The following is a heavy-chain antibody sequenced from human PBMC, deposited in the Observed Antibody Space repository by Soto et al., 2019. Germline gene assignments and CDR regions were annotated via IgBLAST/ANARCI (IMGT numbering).Heavy chain of an antibody. CDR3: ARDREGGTMVRGDPYYYYGMDV. CDR2: ISSSSSTI. Sequence: GGSLRLSCAASGFTFSSYSMNWVRQAPGKGLEWVSYISSSSSTIYYADSVKGRFTISRDNAKNSLYLQMNSLRDEDTAVYYCARDREGGTMVRGDPYYYYGMDVWGQGTTVTVSS. V-gene: IGHV3-48*02. CDR1: GFTFSSYS. D-gene: IGHD3-10*01. J-gene: IGHJ6*02.